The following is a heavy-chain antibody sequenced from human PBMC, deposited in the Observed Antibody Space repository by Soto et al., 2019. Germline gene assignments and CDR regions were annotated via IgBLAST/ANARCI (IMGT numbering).Heavy chain of an antibody. D-gene: IGHD3-16*01. J-gene: IGHJ5*02. Sequence: ASVKVSCKASGYTFTSYGISWVRQAPGQGLEWMGWISAYNGNTNYAQKLQGRVTMTTDTSKNQFSLTLKSVTAADTAVYYCASGGNWFDPWGQGVLVTVSS. CDR2: ISAYNGNT. V-gene: IGHV1-18*01. CDR3: ASGGNWFDP. CDR1: GYTFTSYG.